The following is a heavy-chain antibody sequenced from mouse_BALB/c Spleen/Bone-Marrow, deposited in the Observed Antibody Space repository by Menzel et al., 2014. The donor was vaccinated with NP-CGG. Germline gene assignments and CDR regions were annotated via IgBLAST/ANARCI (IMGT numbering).Heavy chain of an antibody. Sequence: SGAELVKPGTSVKMSCKASGYTFTSYWMHWVKQRPGQGPEWIGDIYPGTNSTNYNEKFKTKATLTVDTSSSTAYMQLSSPTSEDSAVYYCAREEDFFDYWGQGTTLTVSS. CDR2: IYPGTNST. J-gene: IGHJ2*01. CDR3: AREEDFFDY. CDR1: GYTFTSYW. V-gene: IGHV1-55*01.